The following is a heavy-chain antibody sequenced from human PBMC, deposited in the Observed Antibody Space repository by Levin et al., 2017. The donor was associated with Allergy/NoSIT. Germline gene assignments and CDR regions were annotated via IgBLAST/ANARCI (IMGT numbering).Heavy chain of an antibody. CDR3: ARADSHDY. CDR1: GFTFSDFA. J-gene: IGHJ4*02. Sequence: GGSLRLSCTASGFTFSDFAMHWVRQAPGKGLEWVAVVSSDGRNKYYADSVKGRFTISRDNSNNTLYLHMNSLRDEDTAVFYCARADSHDYWGQGTLVTVSS. V-gene: IGHV3-30*04. CDR2: VSSDGRNK. D-gene: IGHD2-21*02.